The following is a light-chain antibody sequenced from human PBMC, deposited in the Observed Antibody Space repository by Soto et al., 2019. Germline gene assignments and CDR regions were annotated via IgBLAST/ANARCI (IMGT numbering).Light chain of an antibody. J-gene: IGKJ2*01. CDR1: QGISSS. CDR2: WAF. Sequence: DIQMTQSPSTLSASVGDRVIIACRASQGISSSLAWYQQKPGKAPNLLIYWAFSLESGVPSRFSGSGSGTEFTLTISSLQPDDFATYYCHQYNRFPYTFGQGTKLEIK. CDR3: HQYNRFPYT. V-gene: IGKV1-5*03.